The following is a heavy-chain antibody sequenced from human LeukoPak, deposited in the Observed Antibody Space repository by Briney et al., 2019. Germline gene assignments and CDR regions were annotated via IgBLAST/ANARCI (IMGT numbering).Heavy chain of an antibody. CDR1: GGSISSSSYY. Sequence: PSETLSLTCTVSGGSISSSSYYWGWIREPPGKGLEWIGSIYYSGSTYYNPSLKSRVTISVDTSKNQFSLKLSSVTAADTAVYYCARQYRATGYSDYWGQGTLVTVSS. V-gene: IGHV4-39*01. CDR3: ARQYRATGYSDY. J-gene: IGHJ4*02. CDR2: IYYSGST. D-gene: IGHD2-2*01.